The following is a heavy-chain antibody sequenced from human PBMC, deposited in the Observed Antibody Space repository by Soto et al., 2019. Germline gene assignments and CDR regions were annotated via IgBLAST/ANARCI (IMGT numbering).Heavy chain of an antibody. CDR2: ISSSSSYI. Sequence: EVQLVESGGGLVKPGGSLRLSCAASGFTFSSYSMNWVRQAPGKGLEWVSSISSSSSYIYYADSVKGRFTISRDNAKNSLDLQMNRLRAEDTAVYYCARDLARIVVDAVDWGQGTLVTVSS. V-gene: IGHV3-21*01. J-gene: IGHJ4*02. D-gene: IGHD3-22*01. CDR3: ARDLARIVVDAVD. CDR1: GFTFSSYS.